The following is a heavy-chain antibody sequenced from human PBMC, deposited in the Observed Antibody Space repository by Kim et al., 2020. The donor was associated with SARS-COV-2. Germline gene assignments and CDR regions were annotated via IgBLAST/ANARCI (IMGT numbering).Heavy chain of an antibody. D-gene: IGHD1-1*01. CDR3: ARDSEIASYAAAGTTPDP. Sequence: SETLSLTCAVYGESSSRYYWTWIRQSPGKGLEWIGEINHRGTTKYNPSLKKRATISQGTPKNQFALKLTSVTAADTAIYFCARDSEIASYAAAGTTPDPWGQGTLVSVSS. CDR2: INHRGTT. J-gene: IGHJ5*02. CDR1: GESSSRYY. V-gene: IGHV4-34*01.